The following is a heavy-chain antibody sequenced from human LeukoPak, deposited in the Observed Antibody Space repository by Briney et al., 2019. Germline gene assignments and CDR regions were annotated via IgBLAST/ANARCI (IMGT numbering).Heavy chain of an antibody. CDR1: GGTFSSYA. CDR2: IIPIFGTA. Sequence: SVKVSCKASGGTFSSYAISWVRQAPGQGLEWMGGIIPIFGTANYAQKFQGRVTITADESTSTAYMELSSLRSEDTAVYYCARDPHYGDYGESGFDPWGQGTLVTVSS. J-gene: IGHJ5*02. V-gene: IGHV1-69*13. CDR3: ARDPHYGDYGESGFDP. D-gene: IGHD4-17*01.